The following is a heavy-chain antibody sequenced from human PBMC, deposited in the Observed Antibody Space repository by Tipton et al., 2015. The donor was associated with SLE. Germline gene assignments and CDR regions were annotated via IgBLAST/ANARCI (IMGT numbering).Heavy chain of an antibody. Sequence: SLRLSCAVSGFTFSSYAMSWVRQAPGKGLEWVGTIWYDGGGEHYADSVKGRFTISRDNSQNTLHLQMNGLRAEDTAVYYCARQGFKDWGQGTMVTVSS. CDR2: IWYDGGGE. J-gene: IGHJ3*01. CDR1: GFTFSSYA. V-gene: IGHV3-33*08. CDR3: ARQGFKD.